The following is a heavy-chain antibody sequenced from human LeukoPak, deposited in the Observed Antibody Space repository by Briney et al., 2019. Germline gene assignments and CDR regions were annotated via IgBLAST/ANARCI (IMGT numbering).Heavy chain of an antibody. CDR1: GYTFTGYY. CDR2: INPNSGGT. Sequence: GASVKVSCKASGYTFTGYYMHWVRQAPGQGLEWMGWINPNSGGTNYAQKFQGRVTMTRDTSISTAYMELSRLRSDDTAVYYCARDSYLIAAVTAEEDNDYWGQGTLVTVSS. V-gene: IGHV1-2*02. J-gene: IGHJ4*02. D-gene: IGHD6-13*01. CDR3: ARDSYLIAAVTAEEDNDY.